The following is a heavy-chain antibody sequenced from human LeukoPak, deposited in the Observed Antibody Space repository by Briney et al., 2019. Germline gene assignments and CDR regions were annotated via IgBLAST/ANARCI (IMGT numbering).Heavy chain of an antibody. D-gene: IGHD1-26*01. Sequence: PGGSLRLSCAASGFTFTNAWMGWVRQAPGKGLEWVGHIKSKDDGGTTRYAAPVTGRFTISRDDSKNTLYLQMNSLKTEDTAVYYCTVRERLDYWGQGTLVTVSS. CDR3: TVRERLDY. CDR2: IKSKDDGGTT. V-gene: IGHV3-15*01. CDR1: GFTFTNAW. J-gene: IGHJ4*02.